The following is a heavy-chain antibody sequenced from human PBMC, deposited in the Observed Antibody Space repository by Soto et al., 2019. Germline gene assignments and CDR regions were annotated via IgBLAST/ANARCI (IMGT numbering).Heavy chain of an antibody. D-gene: IGHD4-17*01. Sequence: SETLSLTCAVYGGSFSGYYWSWIRQPPGKGLEWIGEINHSGSTNYNPSLKSRVTISIDTSKNQFSLNLNSVTAADTAVYYCARVAGDYLRPFDYWGQGTLVTVSS. CDR3: ARVAGDYLRPFDY. CDR1: GGSFSGYY. CDR2: INHSGST. V-gene: IGHV4-34*01. J-gene: IGHJ4*02.